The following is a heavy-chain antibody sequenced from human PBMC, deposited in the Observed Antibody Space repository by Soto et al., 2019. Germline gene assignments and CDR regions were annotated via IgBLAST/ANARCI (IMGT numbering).Heavy chain of an antibody. Sequence: SQTLSLTCAISGDSVSSNSAAWNWIRQSPSRGLEWLGRTYYRSKWYNDYAVSVKSRITINPDTSKNQFSLQLNSVTPEDTAVYYCARDGGYSYGGSYYGMDVWGQGTTVTVSS. CDR2: TYYRSKWYN. V-gene: IGHV6-1*01. J-gene: IGHJ6*02. D-gene: IGHD5-18*01. CDR3: ARDGGYSYGGSYYGMDV. CDR1: GDSVSSNSAA.